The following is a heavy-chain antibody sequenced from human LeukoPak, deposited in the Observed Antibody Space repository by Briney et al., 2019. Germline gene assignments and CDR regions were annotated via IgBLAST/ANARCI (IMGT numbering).Heavy chain of an antibody. CDR1: GGTFSSYA. CDR3: AREWIVAARFDP. D-gene: IGHD2-21*01. Sequence: SVKVSCKASGGTFSSYAISWVRQAPGQGLEWMGGIIPIFGTANYAQKFQGRVTITADESTSTAYMELSSLRSEDTAVYCCAREWIVAARFDPWGQGTLVIVSS. CDR2: IIPIFGTA. J-gene: IGHJ5*02. V-gene: IGHV1-69*13.